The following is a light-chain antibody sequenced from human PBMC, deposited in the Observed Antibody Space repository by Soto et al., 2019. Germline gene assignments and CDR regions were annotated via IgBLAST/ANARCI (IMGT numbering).Light chain of an antibody. CDR3: QQLNSYPIT. V-gene: IGKV1-9*01. CDR1: QGISSY. Sequence: DIKLTQSPSFLSASVGDRVTITCRASQGISSYLAWYQQKPGKAPKLLIYSASTLQSGVPSRFSGSGSGTEFPLTISSLQPEDLATYYCQQLNSYPITFGPGTKVDIK. CDR2: SAS. J-gene: IGKJ3*01.